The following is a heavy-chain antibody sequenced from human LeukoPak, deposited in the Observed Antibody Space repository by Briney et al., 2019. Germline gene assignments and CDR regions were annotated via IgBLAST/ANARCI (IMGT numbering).Heavy chain of an antibody. Sequence: PSETLSLTCTVSGGSISSYYWSWIRQPPGKGLEWIGYIYYSGSTNYNPSLKSRVTISADTSKNQFSLKLSPVTAADTAVYYCARLRVLNYYDSSGYPLTAFDIWGQGTMVTVSS. CDR2: IYYSGST. J-gene: IGHJ3*02. V-gene: IGHV4-59*08. CDR1: GGSISSYY. D-gene: IGHD3-22*01. CDR3: ARLRVLNYYDSSGYPLTAFDI.